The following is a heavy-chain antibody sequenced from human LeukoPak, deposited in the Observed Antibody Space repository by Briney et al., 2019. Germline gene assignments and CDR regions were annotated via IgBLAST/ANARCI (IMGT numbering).Heavy chain of an antibody. Sequence: SETLSLTCTVSGGSISSYYWSWIRQPPGKGLEWIGYIYYIGSTNYNPSLKSRVTISVDTSKNQFSLKLSSVTAADTAVYYCARDTRYSSSWSDYDAFDIWGQGTMVTVSS. V-gene: IGHV4-59*01. CDR1: GGSISSYY. CDR2: IYYIGST. J-gene: IGHJ3*02. D-gene: IGHD6-13*01. CDR3: ARDTRYSSSWSDYDAFDI.